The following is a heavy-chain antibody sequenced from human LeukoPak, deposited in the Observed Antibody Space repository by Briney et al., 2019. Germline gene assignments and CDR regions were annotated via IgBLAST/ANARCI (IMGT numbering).Heavy chain of an antibody. J-gene: IGHJ6*02. V-gene: IGHV3-30*04. CDR1: GFTFSSYA. D-gene: IGHD3-10*01. CDR2: ISYDGSNK. Sequence: GGSLRLSCATSGFTFSSYAMHWVRQAPGKGLERVAVISYDGSNKNYADSVKGRFTISRDNSKNTLYLQMNSLRAEDTAVYYCAIEDYGSGSYMLVYYYYGMDVWGQGTTVTVSS. CDR3: AIEDYGSGSYMLVYYYYGMDV.